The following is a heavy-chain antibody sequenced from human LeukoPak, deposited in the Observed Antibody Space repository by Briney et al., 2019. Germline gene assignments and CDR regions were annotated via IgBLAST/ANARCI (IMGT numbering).Heavy chain of an antibody. CDR1: GFTFSSYS. CDR3: ARGENNYGYYYFDY. Sequence: GGSLRLSCAASGFTFSSYSMNWVRQAPGKGLEWVSSISSSSSYIYYTDSVKGRFTISRDNAKNSLYLQMNSLRAEDTAVYYCARGENNYGYYYFDYWGQGTLVTVSS. V-gene: IGHV3-21*01. D-gene: IGHD5-18*01. J-gene: IGHJ4*02. CDR2: ISSSSSYI.